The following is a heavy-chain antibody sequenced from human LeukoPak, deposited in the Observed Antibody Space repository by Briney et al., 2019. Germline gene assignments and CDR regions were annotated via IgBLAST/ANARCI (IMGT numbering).Heavy chain of an antibody. CDR2: ITWDGGST. Sequence: GGSLRLSCAASGFTFDDYAMHWVRQAPGKGLEWVSLITWDGGSTYYADSVKGRFTISRDNSKNTLYLQMNSLRAEDTAVYYCAKGNPITCPLATPQCGYYDSSGQFDYWGQGTLVTVSS. J-gene: IGHJ4*02. CDR1: GFTFDDYA. CDR3: AKGNPITCPLATPQCGYYDSSGQFDY. D-gene: IGHD3-22*01. V-gene: IGHV3-43D*04.